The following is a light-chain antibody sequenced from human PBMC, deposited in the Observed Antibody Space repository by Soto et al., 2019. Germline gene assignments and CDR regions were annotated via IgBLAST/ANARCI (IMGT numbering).Light chain of an antibody. CDR2: DAS. CDR1: QSISSW. J-gene: IGKJ1*01. CDR3: LQDINYPWT. Sequence: DIQMTQSPSTLSASVGDRVTITCRASQSISSWLAWYQQKPGKAPKLLIHDASTLESGVPPRFSGSGSGTDFTLAISSLQPEDSATYYCLQDINYPWTFGQGTKVDI. V-gene: IGKV1-5*01.